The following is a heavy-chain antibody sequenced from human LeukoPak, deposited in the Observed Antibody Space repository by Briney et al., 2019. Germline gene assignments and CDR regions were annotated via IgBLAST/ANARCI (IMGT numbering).Heavy chain of an antibody. CDR2: INSDGRST. J-gene: IGHJ3*02. D-gene: IGHD2-15*01. Sequence: GGSLRLSCAASGFTFSSYWMHWVRQAPGKGLVWVSRINSDGRSTSYADSVKGRFTISRDNAKNTLYLQMNSLRAEDTAVYYCARTRARVVAAPGGAFDIWGQGTMVTVSS. CDR3: ARTRARVVAAPGGAFDI. CDR1: GFTFSSYW. V-gene: IGHV3-74*01.